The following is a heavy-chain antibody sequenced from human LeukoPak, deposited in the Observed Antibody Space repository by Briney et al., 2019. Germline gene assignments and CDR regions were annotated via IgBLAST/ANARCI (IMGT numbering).Heavy chain of an antibody. CDR3: ARVWSGYGEPFDY. J-gene: IGHJ4*02. Sequence: PSETLSLTCTVSGGSFTPYYWSWIRQPPGKGLEWIGHISYSGSTNYNPSLKSRVTMSVDTSKNQFSLKLSSVTAADTAVYYCARVWSGYGEPFDYWGQGTLVTVSS. D-gene: IGHD5-12*01. V-gene: IGHV4-59*12. CDR2: ISYSGST. CDR1: GGSFTPYY.